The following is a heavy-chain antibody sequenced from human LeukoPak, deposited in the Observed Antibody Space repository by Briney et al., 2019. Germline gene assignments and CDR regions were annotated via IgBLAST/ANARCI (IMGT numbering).Heavy chain of an antibody. V-gene: IGHV3-21*04. D-gene: IGHD1-26*01. CDR2: ITSTSSYI. J-gene: IGHJ6*02. CDR1: GFTFSSYS. CDR3: VKDRGGSPFYGMDV. Sequence: GGSLRLSCAASGFTFSSYSITWVRQAPGKGLEWVSSITSTSSYINYADSAKGRFTISRDNSKNTLYLPMNSLRAEDTAVYYCVKDRGGSPFYGMDVWGQGTTVTVSS.